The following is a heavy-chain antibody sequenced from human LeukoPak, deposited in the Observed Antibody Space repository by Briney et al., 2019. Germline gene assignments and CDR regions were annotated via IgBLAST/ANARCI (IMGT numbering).Heavy chain of an antibody. D-gene: IGHD2-21*02. Sequence: SVKVSCKAPGGTFNSYAINWVRQAPGQGLEWMGGIIPIFGTANYAQKFQGRVTITADKSTSTAYMELSSLRSEDTAVYYCARAKRVNLAYCGGDCQTHAFDIWGQGTMVTVSS. V-gene: IGHV1-69*06. CDR1: GGTFNSYA. CDR2: IIPIFGTA. CDR3: ARAKRVNLAYCGGDCQTHAFDI. J-gene: IGHJ3*02.